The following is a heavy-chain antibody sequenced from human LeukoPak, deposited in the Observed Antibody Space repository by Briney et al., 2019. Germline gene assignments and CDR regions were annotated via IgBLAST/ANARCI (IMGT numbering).Heavy chain of an antibody. V-gene: IGHV3-21*01. CDR1: GFTFSSYS. Sequence: LGGPLRLSCAASGFTFSSYSMNWVRQAPGKGLEWVSSISSSSYIYYADSVKGRFTISRDNAKNSLYLQMNSLRAEDTAVYYCARGWDYDILTGYYRPYYYYGMDVWGKGTTVTVSS. CDR2: ISSSSYI. D-gene: IGHD3-9*01. CDR3: ARGWDYDILTGYYRPYYYYGMDV. J-gene: IGHJ6*04.